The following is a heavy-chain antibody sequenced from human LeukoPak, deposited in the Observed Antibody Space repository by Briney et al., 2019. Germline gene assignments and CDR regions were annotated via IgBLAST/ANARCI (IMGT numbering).Heavy chain of an antibody. J-gene: IGHJ3*02. CDR2: ISSSSTI. V-gene: IGHV3-48*04. Sequence: PGGSLRLSCAASGFTFSSYSMNWVRQAPGKGLEWVSYISSSSTIYYADSVKGRFTISRDNAKNSLYLQMNSLRAEDTAVYYCARGPPSERFGELGAGDAFDIWGQGTMVTVSS. CDR1: GFTFSSYS. CDR3: ARGPPSERFGELGAGDAFDI. D-gene: IGHD3-10*01.